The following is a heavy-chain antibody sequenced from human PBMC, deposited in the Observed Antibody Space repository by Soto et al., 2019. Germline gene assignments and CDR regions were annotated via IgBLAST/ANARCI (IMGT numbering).Heavy chain of an antibody. J-gene: IGHJ4*02. CDR2: IYYSGST. Sequence: SETLSLTCTVSGGSISSSSYYWGWIRQPPGKGLEWIGSIYYSGSTYYNPSLKSRVTISVDTSKNQFSLKLSSVTAADTAVYYCARHVRAYYDSSGYYGGGRFDYWGRGTLVTVSS. CDR3: ARHVRAYYDSSGYYGGGRFDY. D-gene: IGHD3-22*01. V-gene: IGHV4-39*01. CDR1: GGSISSSSYY.